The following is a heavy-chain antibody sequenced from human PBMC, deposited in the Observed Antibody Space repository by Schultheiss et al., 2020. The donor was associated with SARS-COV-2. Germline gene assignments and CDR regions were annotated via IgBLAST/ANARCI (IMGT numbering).Heavy chain of an antibody. V-gene: IGHV1-69*06. D-gene: IGHD3-10*01. CDR3: ACRYYGSERYYDVPLDYYHALDV. J-gene: IGHJ6*02. CDR1: GGAFSSFA. Sequence: SVKVSCKASGGAFSSFAISWVRQAPGQGLEWMGGIIPLFGTANYAQKFQGRVTIVADKATSTVYLELNSLISEDTAVYFCACRYYGSERYYDVPLDYYHALDVWGHGTTVTVSS. CDR2: IIPLFGTA.